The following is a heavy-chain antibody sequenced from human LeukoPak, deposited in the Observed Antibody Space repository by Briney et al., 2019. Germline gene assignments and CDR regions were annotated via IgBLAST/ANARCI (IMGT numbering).Heavy chain of an antibody. CDR1: GGSISSYY. CDR3: ARLTGYYGSGSYYRKSYYFDY. Sequence: SETLSLTCTVSGGSISSYYWSWIRQPPGKGLEWIGYIYYSGSTNYNPSLKSRVTISVDTSKNQFSLKLSSVTAADTAVYYCARLTGYYGSGSYYRKSYYFDYWGQGTLVTVSS. D-gene: IGHD3-10*01. V-gene: IGHV4-59*01. J-gene: IGHJ4*02. CDR2: IYYSGST.